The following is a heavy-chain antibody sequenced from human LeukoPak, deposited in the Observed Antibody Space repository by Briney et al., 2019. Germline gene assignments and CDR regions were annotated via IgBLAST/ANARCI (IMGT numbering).Heavy chain of an antibody. CDR1: GGSISSYH. J-gene: IGHJ4*02. CDR3: ARRRDCWVIDY. D-gene: IGHD2-21*02. V-gene: IGHV4-59*01. CDR2: IYYSGSS. Sequence: SETLSLSCTVSGGSISSYHWSWIRQPPGKGLEWIGNIYYSGSSNYNPSLKSRVTISVDTSKIQFSLKLSSVTAADTAVYYCARRRDCWVIDYWGQGTLVTVSS.